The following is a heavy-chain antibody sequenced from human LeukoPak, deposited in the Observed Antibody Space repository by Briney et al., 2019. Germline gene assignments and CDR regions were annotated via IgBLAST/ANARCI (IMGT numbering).Heavy chain of an antibody. V-gene: IGHV3-21*01. CDR3: ARVVPGTGFFY. J-gene: IGHJ4*02. CDR2: ISSTSSHI. D-gene: IGHD2-8*02. Sequence: KPGGSLRLSCAASGFTFSHAWMNWVRQAPGKGLEWVSSISSTSSHIYYADSVKGRFTISRDNAKNSLYLQMNSLRAEDTAVYYCARVVPGTGFFYWGQGTLVTVSS. CDR1: GFTFSHAW.